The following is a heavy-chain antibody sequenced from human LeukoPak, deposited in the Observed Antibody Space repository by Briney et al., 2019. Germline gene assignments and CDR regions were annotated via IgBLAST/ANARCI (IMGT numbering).Heavy chain of an antibody. Sequence: SETLSLTCTVSGGSIRRSSYYWGWTRQPPGKGLEWIGSIYYTGSTYYNPSLKSRVTISVDTSKNQFSLKLSSVTAADTAVYYCARPRIAARSPFDYWGQGTLVTVSS. CDR1: GGSIRRSSYY. D-gene: IGHD6-6*01. CDR3: ARPRIAARSPFDY. CDR2: IYYTGST. J-gene: IGHJ4*02. V-gene: IGHV4-39*07.